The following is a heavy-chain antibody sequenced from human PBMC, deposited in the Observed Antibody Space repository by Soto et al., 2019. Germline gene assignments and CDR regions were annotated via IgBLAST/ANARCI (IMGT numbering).Heavy chain of an antibody. D-gene: IGHD2-21*01. J-gene: IGHJ4*02. CDR3: AKGSRMWTPDY. V-gene: IGHV1-3*01. CDR2: IAAGNGNT. Sequence: ASVKVSCKTSGYSFTDYAILWMRQAPGQALEWLGWIAAGNGNTGFSQKFQGRVTVTRDTSATTAYMELTSLRSEDTAVYYCAKGSRMWTPDYWGQGTLVTVSS. CDR1: GYSFTDYA.